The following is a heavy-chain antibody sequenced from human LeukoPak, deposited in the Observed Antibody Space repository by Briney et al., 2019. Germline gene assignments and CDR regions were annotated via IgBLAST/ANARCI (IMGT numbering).Heavy chain of an antibody. J-gene: IGHJ4*02. CDR3: ARDRVVRGSPHFDY. CDR2: IWYDGSNK. D-gene: IGHD3-10*01. Sequence: GGSLRLSCEASGFPFSAYAVTWVRQAPGKGLEWVAVIWYDGSNKYYADSVKGRFTISRDNSKNTLYLQMNSLRAEDTAVYYCARDRVVRGSPHFDYWGQGTLVTVSS. V-gene: IGHV3-33*08. CDR1: GFPFSAYA.